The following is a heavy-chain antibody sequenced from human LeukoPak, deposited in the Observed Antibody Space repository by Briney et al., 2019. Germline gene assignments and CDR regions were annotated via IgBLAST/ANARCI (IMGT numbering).Heavy chain of an antibody. CDR3: AKDPGSIAAEGYYFDY. V-gene: IGHV3-9*01. J-gene: IGHJ4*02. CDR1: GFTFDDYA. CDR2: ISWNSGSI. D-gene: IGHD6-13*01. Sequence: RPGGSLRLSCAASGFTFDDYAMHWVRQAPGKGLEWVSGISWNSGSIGYADSVKGRFTISRDNAKNSLYLQMNSLRAEDTALYYCAKDPGSIAAEGYYFDYWGQGTLVTVSS.